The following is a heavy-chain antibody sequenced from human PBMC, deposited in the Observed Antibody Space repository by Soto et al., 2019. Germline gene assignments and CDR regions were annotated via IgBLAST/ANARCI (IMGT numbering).Heavy chain of an antibody. CDR1: GFTFSSYW. J-gene: IGHJ6*02. D-gene: IGHD1-20*01. CDR3: ARDRVNWNDGDYYYYYYGMDV. Sequence: GGSLRLSCAASGFTFSSYWMHWVRQAPGKGLVWVSRINSDGSSTSYADSVKGRFTISRDNAKNTLYLQMNSLRAEDTAVYYCARDRVNWNDGDYYYYYYGMDVWGQGTTVTVSS. CDR2: INSDGSST. V-gene: IGHV3-74*01.